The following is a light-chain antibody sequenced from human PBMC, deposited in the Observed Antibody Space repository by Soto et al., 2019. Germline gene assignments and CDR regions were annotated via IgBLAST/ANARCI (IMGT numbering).Light chain of an antibody. CDR2: AAS. Sequence: DIQMTQSPSSLSASVGARVSITCQASQDIRTSLGWFQQKPGRAPKLLIYAASTLQSGVPSRFSGSGSGTDFTLTISSLQPEDFATYYCQQLNSYPLFGPGTKVDIK. CDR3: QQLNSYPL. V-gene: IGKV1-9*01. J-gene: IGKJ3*01. CDR1: QDIRTS.